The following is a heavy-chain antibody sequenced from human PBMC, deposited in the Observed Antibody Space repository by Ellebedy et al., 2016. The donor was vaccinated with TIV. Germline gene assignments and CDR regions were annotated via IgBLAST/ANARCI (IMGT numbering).Heavy chain of an antibody. Sequence: GESLKISXAASGFTFSSYWMYWVRQAPGKGLVRVSRINSDGSSTSYADSVKGRFTISRDNAKNTLYLQMNSLRTEDTAVYYWARELREHIVVVTAIIRADAFDIWGQGTMVTVSS. D-gene: IGHD2-21*02. CDR2: INSDGSST. CDR1: GFTFSSYW. J-gene: IGHJ3*02. V-gene: IGHV3-74*01. CDR3: ARELREHIVVVTAIIRADAFDI.